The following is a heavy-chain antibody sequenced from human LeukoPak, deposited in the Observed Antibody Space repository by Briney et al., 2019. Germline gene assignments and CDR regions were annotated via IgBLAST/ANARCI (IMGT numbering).Heavy chain of an antibody. CDR3: AKRFGSGTFYYFVY. D-gene: IGHD3-10*01. CDR1: GFSLSTRGVA. CDR2: IYWDDDK. J-gene: IGHJ4*02. V-gene: IGHV2-5*02. Sequence: SGPTLFHPTPTLTLTCTLSGFSLSTRGVAVSWIRQPPGKALEYLRLIYWDDDKRYNPSLKARLTITKGTSDNQVLLRMTSMDPLDTATDYCAKRFGSGTFYYFVYWGQGTRVTVSS.